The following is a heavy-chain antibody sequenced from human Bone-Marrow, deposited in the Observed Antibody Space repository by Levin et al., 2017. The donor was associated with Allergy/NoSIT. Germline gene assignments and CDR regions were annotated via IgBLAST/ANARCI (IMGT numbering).Heavy chain of an antibody. D-gene: IGHD2/OR15-2a*01. J-gene: IGHJ3*01. CDR1: GFDFGSYG. V-gene: IGHV3-33*01. CDR3: ARAAWSDSSMTLAAFDF. CDR2: TWYDGSNE. Sequence: GESLKISCAASGFDFGSYGMHWVRQAPGKGLEWVAVTWYDGSNENYADSVKGRFTISKDNPNNSLYLQMKSLRAEDTAVYFCARAAWSDSSMTLAAFDFWGQGTTVIVSS.